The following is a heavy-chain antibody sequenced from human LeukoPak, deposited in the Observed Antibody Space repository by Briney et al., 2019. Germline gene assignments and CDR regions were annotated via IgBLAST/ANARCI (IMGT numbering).Heavy chain of an antibody. D-gene: IGHD6-19*01. CDR3: ARHSDSSGWYEDNWFDP. V-gene: IGHV5-10-1*01. CDR2: IDPSDSYT. J-gene: IGHJ5*02. Sequence: GESLRISCKGSGYSFTSYWISWVRQMPGKGLEWMERIDPSDSYTNYSPSFQGHVTISADKSISTAYLQWSSLKASDTAMYYCARHSDSSGWYEDNWFDPWGQGTLVTVSS. CDR1: GYSFTSYW.